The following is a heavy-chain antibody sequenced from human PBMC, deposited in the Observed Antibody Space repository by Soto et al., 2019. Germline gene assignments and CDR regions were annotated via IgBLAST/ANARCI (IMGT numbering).Heavy chain of an antibody. V-gene: IGHV3-30*18. CDR1: GFTFSSYG. CDR3: AKEGYDSSGFRGMDV. Sequence: GGSLRLSCAASGFTFSSYGMHWVRQAPGKGLEWVAVISYDGSNKYYADSVKGRFTISRDNSKNTLYLQMNSLRAEDTAVYYCAKEGYDSSGFRGMDVWGQGTTVTVSS. D-gene: IGHD3-22*01. J-gene: IGHJ6*02. CDR2: ISYDGSNK.